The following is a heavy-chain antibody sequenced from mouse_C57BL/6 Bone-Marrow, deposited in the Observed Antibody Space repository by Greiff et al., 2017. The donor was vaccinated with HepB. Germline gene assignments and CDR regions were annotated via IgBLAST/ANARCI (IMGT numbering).Heavy chain of an antibody. D-gene: IGHD2-4*01. CDR3: ARLRRGFAY. J-gene: IGHJ3*01. Sequence: VKLRESGPGLVAPSQSLSITCTVSGFSLTSYGVDWVRQSPGKGLEWLGVIWGVGSTNYNSALKSRLSISKDNSKSQVFLKMNSLQTDDTAMYYCARLRRGFAYWGQGTLVTVSA. CDR2: IWGVGST. V-gene: IGHV2-6*01. CDR1: GFSLTSYG.